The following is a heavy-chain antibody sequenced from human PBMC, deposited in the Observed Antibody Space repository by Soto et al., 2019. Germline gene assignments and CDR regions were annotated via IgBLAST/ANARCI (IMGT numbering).Heavy chain of an antibody. CDR2: INAGNGNT. Sequence: ASVKVSCKGSGYTFTSYAMHWWRQAPGQRHEWMGRINAGNGNTKYSQKFQGRVTITRDTSESTAYMELSSLRSEDTAVYYWARKYSSSSAWYFDLWGRGTLVTVSS. D-gene: IGHD6-6*01. CDR3: ARKYSSSSAWYFDL. J-gene: IGHJ2*01. CDR1: GYTFTSYA. V-gene: IGHV1-3*01.